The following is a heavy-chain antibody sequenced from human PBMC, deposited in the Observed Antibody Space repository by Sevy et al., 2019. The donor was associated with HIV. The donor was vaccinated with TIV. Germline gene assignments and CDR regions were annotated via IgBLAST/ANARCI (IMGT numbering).Heavy chain of an antibody. CDR3: ARGIEDYDFWSGYYKPLAFDI. J-gene: IGHJ3*02. Sequence: GGSLRLSCAASGFTFSSYSMNWVRQAPGKGLEWVSYISSSSSTIYYADSVKGRFTNSRDNAKNSLYLQMNSLRDEDTAVYYCARGIEDYDFWSGYYKPLAFDIWGQGTMVTVSS. V-gene: IGHV3-48*02. D-gene: IGHD3-3*01. CDR2: ISSSSSTI. CDR1: GFTFSSYS.